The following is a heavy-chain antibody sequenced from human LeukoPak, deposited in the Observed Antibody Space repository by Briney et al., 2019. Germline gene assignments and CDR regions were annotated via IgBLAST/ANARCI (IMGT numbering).Heavy chain of an antibody. D-gene: IGHD3-22*01. CDR1: DYTFTSYG. CDR2: ISGQNGNT. CDR3: ATEQYYYDSSGYYYRDY. Sequence: ASVKVSCKASDYTFTSYGISWVRQAPGQGLEWMGWISGQNGNTNYLQKYRGRVTMTIDTPTNTAYMELRSLRSDDTAVYYCATEQYYYDSSGYYYRDYWGQGTLVTVS. J-gene: IGHJ4*02. V-gene: IGHV1-18*01.